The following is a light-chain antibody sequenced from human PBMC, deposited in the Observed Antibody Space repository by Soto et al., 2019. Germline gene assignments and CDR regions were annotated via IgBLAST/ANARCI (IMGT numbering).Light chain of an antibody. CDR3: HQYGSSPPTWT. CDR2: GAS. CDR1: QRVSSN. Sequence: EIVMTQSPATLSVSPGERATLSCRASQRVSSNLAWYQQKPGQAPRLLIYGASSRATGISDRFSGSGSGTDFTLNISRLEPEDFAVYYCHQYGSSPPTWTCGQGTKMDIK. V-gene: IGKV3-20*01. J-gene: IGKJ1*01.